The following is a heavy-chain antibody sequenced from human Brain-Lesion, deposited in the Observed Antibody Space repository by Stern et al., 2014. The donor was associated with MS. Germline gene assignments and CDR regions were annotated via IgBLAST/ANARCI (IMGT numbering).Heavy chain of an antibody. Sequence: VQLQESGPGLVKPSQTLSLSCTVSGGSISSGGYYWSWIRQPAGKGLEWIGRIFNSGSTSYKTSLKSRVTISKDTTQDQCSLRLNSMTAADTAVYYCARGRVVPGFQYYATDVWGQGTTVIVSS. CDR3: ARGRVVPGFQYYATDV. J-gene: IGHJ6*02. CDR1: GGSISSGGYY. D-gene: IGHD2-2*01. CDR2: IFNSGST. V-gene: IGHV4-61*02.